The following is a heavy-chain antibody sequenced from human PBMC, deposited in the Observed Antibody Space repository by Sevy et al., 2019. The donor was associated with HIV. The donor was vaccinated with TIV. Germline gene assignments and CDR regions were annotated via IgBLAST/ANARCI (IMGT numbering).Heavy chain of an antibody. J-gene: IGHJ4*02. Sequence: GGSLRLSCAASGFTFSSYWMSWVRQAPGKGLEWVANIKQDGSENYFVDCVKGRFPISRDNAKNSLYLQMNSLRAADTAVYYCARAVWLVPYFDYWGQGTLVTVSS. V-gene: IGHV3-7*01. CDR2: IKQDGSEN. CDR1: GFTFSSYW. D-gene: IGHD6-19*01. CDR3: ARAVWLVPYFDY.